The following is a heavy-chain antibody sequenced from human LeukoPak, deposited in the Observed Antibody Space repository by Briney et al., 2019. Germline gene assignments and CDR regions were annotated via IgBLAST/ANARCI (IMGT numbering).Heavy chain of an antibody. J-gene: IGHJ4*02. V-gene: IGHV4-59*08. CDR3: ARVRGYSYDY. Sequence: PSETLSLTCTVSGGTISSYYWSWIRQPPAKGLEWIGYIYYSGSTNYNPSLESRVTISVDTSKNQFSLKLTSVTAADTAVYYCARVRGYSYDYWGQGTLVTVSS. D-gene: IGHD5-18*01. CDR2: IYYSGST. CDR1: GGTISSYY.